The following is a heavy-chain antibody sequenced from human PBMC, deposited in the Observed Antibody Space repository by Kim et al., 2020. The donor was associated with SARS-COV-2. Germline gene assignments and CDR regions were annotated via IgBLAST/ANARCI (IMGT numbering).Heavy chain of an antibody. CDR1: GFTFSSYG. D-gene: IGHD2-15*01. CDR3: ATGDIVVYAGAFDI. Sequence: GGSLRLSCAASGFTFSSYGMHWVRQAPGKGLEWVAVIWYDGSNKYYADSVKGRFTISRDNSKNTLYLQMNSLRAEDTAVYYCATGDIVVYAGAFDIWGQGTMVTVSS. CDR2: IWYDGSNK. V-gene: IGHV3-33*01. J-gene: IGHJ3*02.